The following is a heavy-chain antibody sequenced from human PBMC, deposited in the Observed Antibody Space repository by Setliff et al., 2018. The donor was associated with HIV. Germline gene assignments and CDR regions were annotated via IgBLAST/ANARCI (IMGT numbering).Heavy chain of an antibody. J-gene: IGHJ4*02. CDR2: ISSTGGSV. Sequence: PGGSLRLSCAASGFAFESYAMNWVRQARGRGLEWVSTISSTGGSVHYADSVKGRFTISRDGNSLYLQMNGLRVEDTAMYYCARVDASGTYLPYYLDYWGQGTLVTVSS. V-gene: IGHV3-21*01. CDR3: ARVDASGTYLPYYLDY. D-gene: IGHD1-26*01. CDR1: GFAFESYA.